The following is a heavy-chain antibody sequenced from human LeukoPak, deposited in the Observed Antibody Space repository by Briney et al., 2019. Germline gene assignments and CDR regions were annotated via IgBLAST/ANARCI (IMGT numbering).Heavy chain of an antibody. Sequence: ASVKVSCKASGYTFTGYYMHSVRQAPGQGLEWMGWINPNSGGTNYAQKFQGRVTMTRDTSISTAYMELSRLRSDDTAVYYCARARYSSGWASDYWGEGTLVTVSS. CDR3: ARARYSSGWASDY. J-gene: IGHJ4*02. CDR2: INPNSGGT. V-gene: IGHV1-2*02. CDR1: GYTFTGYY. D-gene: IGHD6-19*01.